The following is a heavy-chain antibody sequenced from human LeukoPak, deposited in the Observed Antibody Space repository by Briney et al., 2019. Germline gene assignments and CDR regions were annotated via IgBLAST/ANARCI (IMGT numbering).Heavy chain of an antibody. CDR2: ISAYNGNT. V-gene: IGHV1-18*01. CDR3: ARWAYYDFWSGYSAYYGMDV. D-gene: IGHD3-3*01. Sequence: ASVKVSCKASGYTFTSYDFNWVRQAPGQGFEWMGWISAYNGNTNYAQKLQGRVTMTTDTSTSTAYMELRSLRSDDTAVYYCARWAYYDFWSGYSAYYGMDVWGQGTTVTVSS. CDR1: GYTFTSYD. J-gene: IGHJ6*02.